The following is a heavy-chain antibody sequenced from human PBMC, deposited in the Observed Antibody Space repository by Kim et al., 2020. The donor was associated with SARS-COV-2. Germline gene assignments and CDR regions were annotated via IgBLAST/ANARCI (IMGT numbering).Heavy chain of an antibody. CDR1: GGTFSSYA. CDR2: IIPIFGTA. Sequence: SVKVSCKASGGTFSSYAISWVRQAPGQGLEWMGGIIPIFGTANYTQKFQGRVTITADESTSTAYMELSSLRSEDTAVYYCARDVHYGSGYYYYGMDVWGQGTTVTVSS. J-gene: IGHJ6*02. CDR3: ARDVHYGSGYYYYGMDV. V-gene: IGHV1-69*13. D-gene: IGHD3-10*01.